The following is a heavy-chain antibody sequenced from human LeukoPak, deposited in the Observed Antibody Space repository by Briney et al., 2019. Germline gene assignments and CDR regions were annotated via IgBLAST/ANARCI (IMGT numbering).Heavy chain of an antibody. D-gene: IGHD6-19*01. CDR1: GYSFTSYW. CDR3: ARRSYSSGWSSFDY. J-gene: IGHJ4*02. Sequence: GESLKISCKGSGYSFTSYWIGWVRQMPGKGLEWMGIIYPGGSDTRYSPSFQGQVTISADKSISTAYLQRSSLKASDTAMYYCARRSYSSGWSSFDYWGQGTLVTVSS. V-gene: IGHV5-51*01. CDR2: IYPGGSDT.